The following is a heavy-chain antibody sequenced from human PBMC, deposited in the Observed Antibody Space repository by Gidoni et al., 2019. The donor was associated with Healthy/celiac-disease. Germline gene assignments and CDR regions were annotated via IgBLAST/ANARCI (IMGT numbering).Heavy chain of an antibody. CDR2: IYSGGST. J-gene: IGHJ5*02. CDR1: GFTVSSNY. CDR3: ARVQQWLAYNWFDP. D-gene: IGHD6-19*01. V-gene: IGHV3-66*01. Sequence: EVQLVESGGGLVQPGGSLRLSCAASGFTVSSNYMSWVRQAPGKGLEWVSVIYSGGSTYSADSVKGRFTISRDNSKNTLYLQMNSLRAEDTAGYYCARVQQWLAYNWFDPWGQGTLVTVSS.